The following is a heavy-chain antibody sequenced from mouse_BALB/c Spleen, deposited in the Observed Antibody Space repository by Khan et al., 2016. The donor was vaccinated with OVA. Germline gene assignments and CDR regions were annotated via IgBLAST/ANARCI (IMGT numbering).Heavy chain of an antibody. CDR3: AREEAVYYFDY. J-gene: IGHJ2*01. D-gene: IGHD6-1*01. CDR2: IYPGTANT. CDR1: GYIFTSYW. V-gene: IGHV1S132*01. Sequence: QVQLQQSGAELVRPGASVKLSCKTSGYIFTSYWIPWVKQRSGQGLEWLARIYPGTANTYSKEKFKDKATLTADKSSSTAYMQRSSLKSEDAAVYVCAREEAVYYFDYWGQGTTLTGSS.